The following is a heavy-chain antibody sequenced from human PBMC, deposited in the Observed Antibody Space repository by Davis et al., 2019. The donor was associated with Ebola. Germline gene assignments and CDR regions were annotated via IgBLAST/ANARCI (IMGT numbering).Heavy chain of an antibody. CDR1: GFTFSSYA. CDR3: AKAGYHDRSGYYSFDC. CDR2: VSASGGST. D-gene: IGHD3-22*01. J-gene: IGHJ4*02. Sequence: GESLKISCAASGFTFSSYAMFWVRQAPGKGLEWVSSVSASGGSTYYADSVKGRFTISRDNSKNTLYLQMDSLRVDDTAVYYCAKAGYHDRSGYYSFDCWGQGTLVTISS. V-gene: IGHV3-23*01.